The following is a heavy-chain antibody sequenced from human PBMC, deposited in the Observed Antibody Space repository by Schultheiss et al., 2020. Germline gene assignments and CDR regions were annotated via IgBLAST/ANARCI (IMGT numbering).Heavy chain of an antibody. D-gene: IGHD3-22*01. CDR1: GFTVSSNY. Sequence: GGSLRLSCAASGFTVSSNYMSWVRQAPGKGLEWVSVIYSGGSTYYADSVKGRFTISRDNSKNTLYLQMNSLRAEDTALYYCAKDMDNYYDSSGPDIWGQGTMVTVSS. V-gene: IGHV3-53*05. CDR2: IYSGGST. J-gene: IGHJ3*02. CDR3: AKDMDNYYDSSGPDI.